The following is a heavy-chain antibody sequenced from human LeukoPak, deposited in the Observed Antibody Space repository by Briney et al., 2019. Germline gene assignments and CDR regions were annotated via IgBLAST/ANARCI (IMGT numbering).Heavy chain of an antibody. J-gene: IGHJ3*02. V-gene: IGHV3-21*04. CDR3: AREEEDAFDI. Sequence: GGSLRLSCAASGFTFSSYSMNWVRQAPGKGLEWVSSISSSSSYIYYADSVKGRFTISRDNSKNTLYLQMNSLRAEDTAVYYCAREEEDAFDIWGQGTMVTVSS. CDR2: ISSSSSYI. CDR1: GFTFSSYS.